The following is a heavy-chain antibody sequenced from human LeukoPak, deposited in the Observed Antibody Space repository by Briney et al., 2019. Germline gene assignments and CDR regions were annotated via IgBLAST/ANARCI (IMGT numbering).Heavy chain of an antibody. D-gene: IGHD1-26*01. J-gene: IGHJ6*02. CDR3: ARGRYSPIGMDV. CDR2: IGTAGDT. CDR1: GFTFSSYD. Sequence: GGSLRLSCAASGFTFSSYDMHWVRQATGKGLEWVPAIGTAGDTYYPGSVKGRFTISRENAKNSLYLQMNSLRAGDTAVYYCARGRYSPIGMDVWGQGTTVTVSS. V-gene: IGHV3-13*01.